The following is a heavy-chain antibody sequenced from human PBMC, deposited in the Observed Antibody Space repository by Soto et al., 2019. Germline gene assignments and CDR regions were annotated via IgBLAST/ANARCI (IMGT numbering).Heavy chain of an antibody. CDR3: ARERVDIPMDTYHYYYGMDV. D-gene: IGHD5-12*01. Sequence: QVQLVESGGGLVKPGGSLRLSCAASGFTFSDYYMSWIRQAPGKGLEWVSYISSSGSTIYYADSVKGRFTISRENAKNSLYLQMNSLRAEDTAVYYCARERVDIPMDTYHYYYGMDVWGQGTTVTVSS. CDR1: GFTFSDYY. V-gene: IGHV3-11*01. CDR2: ISSSGSTI. J-gene: IGHJ6*02.